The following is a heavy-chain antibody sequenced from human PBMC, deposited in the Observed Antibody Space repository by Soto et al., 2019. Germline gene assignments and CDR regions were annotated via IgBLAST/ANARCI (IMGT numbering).Heavy chain of an antibody. CDR2: IYPGGNT. Sequence: EVQLVESGGGLVQPGGSLRLSCAASGFTVSSNYMSWVRQAPGKGLEWVSLIYPGGNTFYADSVKGRFTISRDNSKYTLFLQMNSLRAEDTALYYCARGSHYFDYWGQGTLVTVSS. CDR1: GFTVSSNY. CDR3: ARGSHYFDY. J-gene: IGHJ4*02. V-gene: IGHV3-66*01.